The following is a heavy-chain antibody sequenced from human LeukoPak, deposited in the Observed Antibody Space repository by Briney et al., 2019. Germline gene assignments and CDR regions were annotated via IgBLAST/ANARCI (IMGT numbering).Heavy chain of an antibody. J-gene: IGHJ6*03. V-gene: IGHV4-4*07. Sequence: SETLSLTCTVSGGSISSYYWSWIRQPAGNGLEWIGRIYTSGSTNYNPSLKSRVTMSVDTSKNQFSLKLSSVTAADTAVYYCAREGSGFYKGYYYYYMDVWGKGTTVTVSS. CDR1: GGSISSYY. D-gene: IGHD5-12*01. CDR2: IYTSGST. CDR3: AREGSGFYKGYYYYYMDV.